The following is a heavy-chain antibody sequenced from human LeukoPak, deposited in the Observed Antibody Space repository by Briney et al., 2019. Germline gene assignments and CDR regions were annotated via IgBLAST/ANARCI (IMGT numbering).Heavy chain of an antibody. J-gene: IGHJ3*02. D-gene: IGHD2-15*01. CDR1: GYTFTSYD. Sequence: ASVKVSCKASGYTFTSYDINWVRQATGQGLEWMGWMNPNSGNTGYAQKFQGRVTMTRNTSIGTAYMELSSLRSEDTAVYYCARVRASYCSGGSCDDAFDIWGQGTMVTVSS. CDR3: ARVRASYCSGGSCDDAFDI. V-gene: IGHV1-8*01. CDR2: MNPNSGNT.